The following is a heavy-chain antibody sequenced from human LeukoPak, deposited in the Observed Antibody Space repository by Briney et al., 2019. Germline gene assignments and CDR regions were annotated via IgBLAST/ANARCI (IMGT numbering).Heavy chain of an antibody. CDR1: GFTFSSYS. CDR2: ISSSSSYI. J-gene: IGHJ1*01. V-gene: IGHV3-21*01. D-gene: IGHD6-13*01. CDR3: ARDPFGYSSSAEYFQH. Sequence: GGSLRLSCAASGFTFSSYSMNWVRQAPGKGLEWVSSISSSSSYIYYADSVKGRFTISRDNAKNSLYLQMNSLRAEDTAVYYCARDPFGYSSSAEYFQHWGQGTLVTVSS.